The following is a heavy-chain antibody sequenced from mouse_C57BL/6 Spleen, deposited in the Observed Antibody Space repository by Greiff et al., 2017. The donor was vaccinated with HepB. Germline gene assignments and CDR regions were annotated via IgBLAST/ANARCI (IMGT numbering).Heavy chain of an antibody. D-gene: IGHD1-1*01. J-gene: IGHJ3*01. V-gene: IGHV1-19*01. Sequence: EVQLQQSGPVLVKPGASVKMSCKASGYTFTDYYMNWVKQSHGKSLEWIGVINPYNGGTSYNQKFKGKATLTVDKSSSTAYMELNSLTSEDSAVYYWARHPLRYDWFAYWGQGTLVTVSA. CDR2: INPYNGGT. CDR3: ARHPLRYDWFAY. CDR1: GYTFTDYY.